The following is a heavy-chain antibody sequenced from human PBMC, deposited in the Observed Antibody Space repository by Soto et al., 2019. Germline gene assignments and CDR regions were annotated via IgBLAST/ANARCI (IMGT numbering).Heavy chain of an antibody. J-gene: IGHJ6*02. CDR2: IYYSGST. V-gene: IGHV4-59*01. CDR1: GGSISTYY. CDR3: ASDRSSGWDQGYGMDV. Sequence: SETLSLTCTVSGGSISTYYWSWIRQPPGKGLEWIGYIYYSGSTSYNPSLKSRVSISVDTSKNQFSLKLRSVTAADTAVYYCASDRSSGWDQGYGMDVWGQGTTVTVPS. D-gene: IGHD6-19*01.